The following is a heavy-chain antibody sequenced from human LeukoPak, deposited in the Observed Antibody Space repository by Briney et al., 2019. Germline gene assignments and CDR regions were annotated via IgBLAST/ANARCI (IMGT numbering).Heavy chain of an antibody. CDR3: ARAVNYYDSSGYYLAQGDAFDI. J-gene: IGHJ3*02. Sequence: GGSLRLSCAASGFTFESYTIHWVRQAPGKGLEWVALVSYGGSNKYYADSVKGRFTISRDNSKSTLYLQMNSLRAEDTAVYYCARAVNYYDSSGYYLAQGDAFDIWGQGAMVTVSS. CDR2: VSYGGSNK. CDR1: GFTFESYT. D-gene: IGHD3-22*01. V-gene: IGHV3-30-3*01.